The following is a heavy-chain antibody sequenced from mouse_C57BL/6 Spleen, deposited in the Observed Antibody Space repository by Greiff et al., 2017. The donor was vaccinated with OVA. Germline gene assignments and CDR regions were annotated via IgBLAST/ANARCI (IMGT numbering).Heavy chain of an antibody. CDR1: GYTFTSYW. Sequence: VQLQQSGTVLARPGASVKMSCKTSGYTFTSYWMHWVKQRRGQGLEWIGAIYPGNSDTSYNQKFKGKAKLTAVTSASTAYMELSSLTNEDSAVYYCTNYGSSWDWFAYWGQGTLVTVSA. J-gene: IGHJ3*01. CDR3: TNYGSSWDWFAY. V-gene: IGHV1-5*01. D-gene: IGHD1-1*01. CDR2: IYPGNSDT.